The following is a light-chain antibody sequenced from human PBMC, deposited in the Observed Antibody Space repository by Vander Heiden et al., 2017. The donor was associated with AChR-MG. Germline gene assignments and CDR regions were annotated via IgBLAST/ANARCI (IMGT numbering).Light chain of an antibody. CDR1: SSDVGGYDS. V-gene: IGLV2-8*01. CDR2: EVT. J-gene: IGLJ2*01. Sequence: QSALTQPPSASGSPGQSVTISCTGTSSDVGGYDSVSWYQQRPGNAPQLMIFEVTKRPSGVPDRFSGSKSANTAFLNVSRLQAEDEAIYYCSSYAGANTLVFGGGTKLTV. CDR3: SSYAGANTLV.